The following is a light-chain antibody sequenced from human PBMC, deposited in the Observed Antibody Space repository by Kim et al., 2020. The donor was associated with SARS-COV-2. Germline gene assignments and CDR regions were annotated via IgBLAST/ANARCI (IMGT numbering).Light chain of an antibody. CDR1: QSVSSSY. Sequence: SPGERGTHSCRASQSVSSSYLAWYQQKPGQAPRLLIYDASSRATGIPDRFSGSGSGTDFTLTISRLEPEDFAVYYCQQYGSSPLTFGGGTKVDIK. CDR3: QQYGSSPLT. V-gene: IGKV3-20*01. CDR2: DAS. J-gene: IGKJ4*01.